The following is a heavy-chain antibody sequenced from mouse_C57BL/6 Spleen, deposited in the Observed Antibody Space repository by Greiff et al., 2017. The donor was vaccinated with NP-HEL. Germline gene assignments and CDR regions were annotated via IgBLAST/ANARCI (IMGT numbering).Heavy chain of an antibody. CDR1: GYSITSGYY. D-gene: IGHD2-3*01. CDR3: ARGVYDSFAY. J-gene: IGHJ3*01. CDR2: ISYDGSN. Sequence: EVQLQHSGPGLVKPSQSLSLPCSVTGYSITSGYYWNWIRQFPGNKLEWMGYISYDGSNNYNPSLKNRISITRDTSKNQFFLKLNSVTTEDTATYYCARGVYDSFAYWGQGTLVTVSA. V-gene: IGHV3-6*01.